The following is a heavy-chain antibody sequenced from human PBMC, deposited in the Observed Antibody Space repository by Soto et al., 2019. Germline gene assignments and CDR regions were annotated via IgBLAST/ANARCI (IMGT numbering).Heavy chain of an antibody. V-gene: IGHV4-59*01. CDR1: GGSMNSYY. D-gene: IGHD2-21*01. Sequence: QVQLQESGPGLVLPSETLSLTCTVSGGSMNSYYWTWVRQPPGKGLEWIGYVYDSGTSKYNASLESRITMSLDKSSNQFSLSLSYVTAADTAVYFCARYSPPKKSFDSNPGWLDPWGQGTLVAVSS. CDR3: ARYSPPKKSFDSNPGWLDP. J-gene: IGHJ5*02. CDR2: VYDSGTS.